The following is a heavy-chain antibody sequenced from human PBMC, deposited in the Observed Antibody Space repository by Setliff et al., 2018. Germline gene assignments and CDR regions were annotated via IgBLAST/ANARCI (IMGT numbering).Heavy chain of an antibody. D-gene: IGHD3-10*01. V-gene: IGHV4-34*01. CDR1: GGSFSNYY. CDR3: ARESPGDRLSYGMDV. CDR2: INDSGTT. J-gene: IGHJ6*02. Sequence: TSETLSLTCTVYGGSFSNYYWGWIRQSPGKGLEWIGEINDSGTTNYSPSLKSRVTISLDASTNRFSLKLSSVTAADTAVYYCARESPGDRLSYGMDVWGQGTTVTV.